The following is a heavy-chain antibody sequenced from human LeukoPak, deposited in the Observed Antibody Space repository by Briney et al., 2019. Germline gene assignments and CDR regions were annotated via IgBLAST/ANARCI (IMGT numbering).Heavy chain of an antibody. CDR1: GFTFSNVW. J-gene: IGHJ4*02. D-gene: IGHD1-1*01. CDR2: IMKDGGHK. CDR3: ARDLDFFVMDS. V-gene: IGHV3-7*01. Sequence: GESLRLSCAASGFTFSNVWMSWVRQAPGKGLEWVANIMKDGGHKNSVDSVKGRFTISRDNAKNSLFLQMNSLRVEDTAVYYCARDLDFFVMDSWGQGTLVTVSS.